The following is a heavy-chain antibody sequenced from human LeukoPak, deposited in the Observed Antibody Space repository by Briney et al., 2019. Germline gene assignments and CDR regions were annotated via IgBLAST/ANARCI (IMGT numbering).Heavy chain of an antibody. CDR2: ISSSGSTI. J-gene: IGHJ5*02. D-gene: IGHD4-17*01. CDR1: GFTFSSYE. V-gene: IGHV3-48*03. CDR3: AREGNYGDYANWFDP. Sequence: GGSLRLSCAASGFTFSSYEMNWVRQAPGKGLEWVSYISSSGSTIYYADSVKGRFTISRDNAENSLYLQMNSLRAEDTAVYYCAREGNYGDYANWFDPWGQGTLVTVSS.